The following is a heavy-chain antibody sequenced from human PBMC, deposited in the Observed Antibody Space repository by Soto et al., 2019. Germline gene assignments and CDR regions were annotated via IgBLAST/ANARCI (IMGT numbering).Heavy chain of an antibody. CDR2: IYSGNT. Sequence: QVQLQESGPGVVKPSEPLSLTCTISGGSISGYYWTWIRQSPGKGLEYIGYIYSGNTNYNPSLNSRVTISVDTSKNHFSMKLSSVTAADTAVDCGGRISSHGDYAYGGQGTLVPVSS. D-gene: IGHD4-17*01. CDR3: GRISSHGDYAY. J-gene: IGHJ4*02. V-gene: IGHV4-59*08. CDR1: GGSISGYY.